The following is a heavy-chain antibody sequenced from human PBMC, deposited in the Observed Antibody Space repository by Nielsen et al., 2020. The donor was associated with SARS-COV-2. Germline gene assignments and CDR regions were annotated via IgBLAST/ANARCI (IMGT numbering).Heavy chain of an antibody. D-gene: IGHD3-22*01. CDR1: GGSISSDY. V-gene: IGHV4-59*06. CDR2: IYYSGST. J-gene: IGHJ3*02. CDR3: ARAFSSWIVVVINAFDI. Sequence: SETLSLTCTVSGGSISSDYWGWIRQPPGKGLQWIGYIYYSGSTYYNPSLKSRVTISVDTSKNQFSLKLSSVTAADTAVYYCARAFSSWIVVVINAFDIWGQGTMVTVSS.